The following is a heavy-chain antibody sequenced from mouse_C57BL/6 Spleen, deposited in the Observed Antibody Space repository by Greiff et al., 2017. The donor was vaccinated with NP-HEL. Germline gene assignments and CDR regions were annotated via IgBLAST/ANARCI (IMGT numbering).Heavy chain of an antibody. Sequence: VQLQQSGAELVWPGASVTLSCKASGYTFTDYEMHWVKQTPVHGLEWIGAIDPETGGTAYNQKFKGKAILTADKSSSTAYMELRSLTSEDSAVYYCTRGVATYYFDYWGQGTTLTVSS. CDR2: IDPETGGT. J-gene: IGHJ2*01. D-gene: IGHD1-1*02. CDR1: GYTFTDYE. CDR3: TRGVATYYFDY. V-gene: IGHV1-15*01.